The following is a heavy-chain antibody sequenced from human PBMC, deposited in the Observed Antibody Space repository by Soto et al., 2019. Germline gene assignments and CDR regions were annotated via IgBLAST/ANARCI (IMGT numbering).Heavy chain of an antibody. CDR3: ASLEPGRIASILSLSPTDAFDI. V-gene: IGHV1-69*13. D-gene: IGHD6-13*01. Sequence: GASVKVSCKASGGTFSSYAISWVRQAPGQGLEWMGGIIPIFGTANYAQKFQGRVTITADESTSTAYMELSSLRSEDTAVYYCASLEPGRIASILSLSPTDAFDIWGQGTMVTVSS. J-gene: IGHJ3*02. CDR2: IIPIFGTA. CDR1: GGTFSSYA.